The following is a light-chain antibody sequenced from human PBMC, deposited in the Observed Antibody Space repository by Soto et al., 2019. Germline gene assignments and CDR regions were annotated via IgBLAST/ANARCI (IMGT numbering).Light chain of an antibody. CDR1: QGISSY. V-gene: IGKV1-9*01. CDR2: AAS. CDR3: QQLIT. J-gene: IGKJ5*01. Sequence: DIQLTQSPSFLSASVGARVTITCRASQGISSYLAWYQQKPGKAPKLLIYAASTLQSGVPSRFSGSGSGTEFPLTISSLQHEDVATYYCQQLITFGQGTRLEIK.